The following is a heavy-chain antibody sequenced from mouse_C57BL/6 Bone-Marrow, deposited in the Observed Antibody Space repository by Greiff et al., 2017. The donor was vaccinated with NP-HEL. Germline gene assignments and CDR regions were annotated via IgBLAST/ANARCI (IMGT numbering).Heavy chain of an antibody. V-gene: IGHV1-42*01. CDR2: INPSTGGT. D-gene: IGHD1-1*01. Sequence: VQLQQSGPELVKPGASVKISCKASGYSFTGYYMNWVKQSPEKSLEWIGEINPSTGGTTYNQKFKAKATLTVDKSSSTAYMQLKSLTSEDSAVYYCARIYGSSYPWFAYWGQGTLVTVSA. J-gene: IGHJ3*01. CDR1: GYSFTGYY. CDR3: ARIYGSSYPWFAY.